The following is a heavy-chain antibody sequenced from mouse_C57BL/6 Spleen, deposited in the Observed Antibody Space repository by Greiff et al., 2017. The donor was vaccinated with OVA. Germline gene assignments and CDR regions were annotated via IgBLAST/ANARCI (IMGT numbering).Heavy chain of an antibody. Sequence: VQLQQPGAELVKPGASVKLSCKASGYTFTSYWMHWVKQRPGQGLEWIGMIHPNSGSTNYNEKFKSKATLTVDKSSSTAYMQLSSLTSEDSAVYYCARGHGYDWYFDVWGTGTTVTVSS. D-gene: IGHD2-2*01. CDR2: IHPNSGST. J-gene: IGHJ1*03. CDR3: ARGHGYDWYFDV. V-gene: IGHV1-64*01. CDR1: GYTFTSYW.